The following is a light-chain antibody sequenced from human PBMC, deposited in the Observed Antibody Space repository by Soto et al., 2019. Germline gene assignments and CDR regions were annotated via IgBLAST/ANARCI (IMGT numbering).Light chain of an antibody. J-gene: IGKJ4*01. CDR2: DAS. CDR1: QSVSSY. Sequence: EIVLTQSPATLSSSPGERATLSCRASQSVSSYLAWYQQKPGQAPRLLIYDASNRATGIPARFSGSGSGTDFTLTISSLEPEDFAVYYCQQRSNWPPSLTFGGGTKVEI. CDR3: QQRSNWPPSLT. V-gene: IGKV3-11*01.